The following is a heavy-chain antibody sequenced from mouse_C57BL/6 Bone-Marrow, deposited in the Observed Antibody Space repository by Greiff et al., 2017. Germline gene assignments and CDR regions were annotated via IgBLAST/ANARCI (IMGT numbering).Heavy chain of an antibody. Sequence: VQLQQSGPELVKPGASVKLSCKASGYTFTEYTMHWVKPSHGKSLEWIGYINPNNGGTSYNQKFKGKATLTVNKSSSTAYMELRSLTSEDSAVYYCARGPYTVVPSYYWYQGTTLTVTA. CDR2: INPNNGGT. CDR1: GYTFTEYT. CDR3: ARGPYTVVPSYY. J-gene: IGHJ2*01. V-gene: IGHV1-22*01. D-gene: IGHD1-1*01.